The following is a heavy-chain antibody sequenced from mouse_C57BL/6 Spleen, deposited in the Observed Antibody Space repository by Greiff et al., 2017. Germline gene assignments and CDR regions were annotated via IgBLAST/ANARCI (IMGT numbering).Heavy chain of an antibody. D-gene: IGHD1-1*01. Sequence: QVQLQQPGAELVRPGTSVKLSCKASGYTFTSYWLHWVKQRPGPGLEWIGVIDPSDSYTTYNQKFKGKATLTVDTYSSTAYMQLSSLTSEDSAVYYCARGHYGSSYDYFDYWGQGTTLTVSS. J-gene: IGHJ2*01. CDR1: GYTFTSYW. V-gene: IGHV1-59*01. CDR2: IDPSDSYT. CDR3: ARGHYGSSYDYFDY.